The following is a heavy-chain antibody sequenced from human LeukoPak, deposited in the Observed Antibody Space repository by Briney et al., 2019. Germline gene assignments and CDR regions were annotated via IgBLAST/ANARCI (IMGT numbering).Heavy chain of an antibody. CDR1: GGSISTYY. CDR3: ARVGIDYSGNIIKYYFDY. V-gene: IGHV4-59*01. CDR2: YSGST. D-gene: IGHD4-23*01. Sequence: SETLSLTCTVSGGSISTYYWSWIRQPPGRGLEWIGYSGSTNYNPSLRSRVIISVDTSKNQFSLKLSPVTTADTAVYYCARVGIDYSGNIIKYYFDYWGQGTLVTVSS. J-gene: IGHJ4*02.